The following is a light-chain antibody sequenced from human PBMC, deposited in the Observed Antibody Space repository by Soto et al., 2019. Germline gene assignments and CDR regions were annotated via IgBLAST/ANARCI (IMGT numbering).Light chain of an antibody. CDR2: DVS. CDR1: SSDVGGYNY. CDR3: SSYTSRVV. V-gene: IGLV2-14*03. Sequence: QSAQTQPASVSGSPGQSITISCTVTSSDVGGYNYVSWYQQHPGKAPKLMIYDVSNRPSGVSDRFSGSKSGNTASLTISGLQAEDEADYYCSSYTSRVVFGGGTKLTVL. J-gene: IGLJ2*01.